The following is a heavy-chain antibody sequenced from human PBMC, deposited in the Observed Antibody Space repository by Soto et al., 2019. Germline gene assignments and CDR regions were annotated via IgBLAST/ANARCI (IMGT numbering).Heavy chain of an antibody. Sequence: QVQLVQSGGEVKRPGASVKVSCKTSGYTFSNYGITWVRQAPGQPLEWLGWISLYSDGTNYAQKSPGRVSMTTDSSTTTAYMELRRLRSDDTADYYCARVVPGAEAWFGPWGQGTLVTVSS. J-gene: IGHJ5*02. V-gene: IGHV1-18*01. D-gene: IGHD2-2*01. CDR1: GYTFSNYG. CDR2: ISLYSDGT. CDR3: ARVVPGAEAWFGP.